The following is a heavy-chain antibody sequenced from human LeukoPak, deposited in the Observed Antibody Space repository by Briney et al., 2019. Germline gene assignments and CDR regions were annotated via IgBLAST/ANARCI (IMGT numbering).Heavy chain of an antibody. J-gene: IGHJ5*02. CDR3: ARVLSGSWDWFDP. V-gene: IGHV3-74*01. Sequence: GGSLRLSCAASGFTFSRYWIHWVRQAPGKGLEWVSRINPDGSTTTYADSVKGRFTISRDNAKNTLYLQMNSLRAEDTAVYYCARVLSGSWDWFDPWGQGTLVTVSS. CDR1: GFTFSRYW. D-gene: IGHD3-22*01. CDR2: INPDGSTT.